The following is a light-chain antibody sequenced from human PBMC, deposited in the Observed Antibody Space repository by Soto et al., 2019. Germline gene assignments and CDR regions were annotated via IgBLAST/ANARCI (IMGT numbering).Light chain of an antibody. CDR1: SSDVGTFNL. CDR3: CSYAGTRTSWV. Sequence: QSVLTQPASVSGFLGQSITMSCTGSSSDVGTFNLVSWFQQHPGKAPKLLIFEGTKRPSGVSDRFSGSKSGNTASLTSSGLQAEDEADYHCCSYAGTRTSWVFGTGTKLTVL. J-gene: IGLJ1*01. V-gene: IGLV2-23*01. CDR2: EGT.